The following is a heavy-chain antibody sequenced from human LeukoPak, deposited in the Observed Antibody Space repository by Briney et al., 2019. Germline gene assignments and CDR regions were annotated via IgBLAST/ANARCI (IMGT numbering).Heavy chain of an antibody. V-gene: IGHV3-23*01. D-gene: IGHD6-19*01. Sequence: GGSLRLSCAASGFTFSSYTMSWVRQAPGKGLEWVSTITTSDGNTYYADSVKGRFTVSRDNSKNTLFLQMNSLRAEDTAVYYCAKGGTGYSSGWYFDYWGQGTLVTVSS. CDR2: ITTSDGNT. CDR3: AKGGTGYSSGWYFDY. CDR1: GFTFSSYT. J-gene: IGHJ4*02.